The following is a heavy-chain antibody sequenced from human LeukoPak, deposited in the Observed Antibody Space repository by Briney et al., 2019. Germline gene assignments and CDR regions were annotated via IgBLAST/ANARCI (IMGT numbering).Heavy chain of an antibody. J-gene: IGHJ6*02. D-gene: IGHD3-10*01. Sequence: SETLSLTCAVYGGSFSGYYWSWIRRPPGKGLEWIGEINHSGSTNYNPSLKSRVTISVDTSKNQFSLKLSSVTAADTAVYYAMVRGTQNYYYGMDVWGQGTTVTVSS. CDR1: GGSFSGYY. CDR2: INHSGST. CDR3: MVRGTQNYYYGMDV. V-gene: IGHV4-34*01.